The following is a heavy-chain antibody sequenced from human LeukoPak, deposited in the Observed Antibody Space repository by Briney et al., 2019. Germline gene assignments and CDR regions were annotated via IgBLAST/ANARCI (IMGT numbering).Heavy chain of an antibody. CDR2: IYHSGST. Sequence: GSLRLSCAASGFTVFNYWMSWVRQPPGKGLEWIGEIYHSGSTNYNPSLKSRVTISVDKSKNQFSLKLSSVIAADTAVYYCAREVRWPDYYYYMDVWGKGTTVTVSS. CDR3: AREVRWPDYYYYMDV. CDR1: GFTVFNYW. D-gene: IGHD4/OR15-4a*01. V-gene: IGHV4-4*02. J-gene: IGHJ6*03.